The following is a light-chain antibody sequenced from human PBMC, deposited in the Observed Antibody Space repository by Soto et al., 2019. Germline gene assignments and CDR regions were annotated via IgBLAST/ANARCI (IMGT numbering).Light chain of an antibody. CDR2: LGS. Sequence: DIVMTQSPLSLPVTPGEPASISCRSSQSLLHSNGYNYLDWYLQKPGQSPQLLIYLGSNRASGVPDRFSGSGSGTDSTLKISRVEAEHVGVYYCMQALQTSYTFGQGTKLEIK. J-gene: IGKJ2*01. CDR3: MQALQTSYT. CDR1: QSLLHSNGYNY. V-gene: IGKV2-28*01.